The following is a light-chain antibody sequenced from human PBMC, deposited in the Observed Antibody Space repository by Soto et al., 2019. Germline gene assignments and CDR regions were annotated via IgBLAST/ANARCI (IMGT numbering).Light chain of an antibody. CDR2: DAS. Sequence: EIVVTQSPAPLSVSPGERATLSCRASQSVSNNLAWYQQKPGQAPRLLIYDASTRATGIPDRFSGSGSGTEFTLTISRLQSEDFAVYDCQQNNTWPPLTFGGGTKVEFK. CDR3: QQNNTWPPLT. CDR1: QSVSNN. V-gene: IGKV3-15*01. J-gene: IGKJ4*02.